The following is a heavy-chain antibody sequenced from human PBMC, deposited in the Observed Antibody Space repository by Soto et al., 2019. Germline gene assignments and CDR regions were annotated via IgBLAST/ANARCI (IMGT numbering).Heavy chain of an antibody. V-gene: IGHV1-69*02. Sequence: ASVKVSCKASGGTLSSNTINWVRQAPGQGLEWMGRIIPISGLTNYAQRFQGTVTLTADKSTSTSYMELSSLRSEDTAVYYCATAYGSGSYYDPTYYYYGIDVWGEGTTGTVTS. J-gene: IGHJ6*04. CDR1: GGTLSSNT. CDR3: ATAYGSGSYYDPTYYYYGIDV. D-gene: IGHD3-10*01. CDR2: IIPISGLT.